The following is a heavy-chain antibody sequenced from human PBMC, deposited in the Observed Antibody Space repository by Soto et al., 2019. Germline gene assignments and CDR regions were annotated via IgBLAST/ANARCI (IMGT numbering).Heavy chain of an antibody. J-gene: IGHJ6*02. CDR2: IYTSGST. Sequence: PSGTLSLTCTVSGGSISSYYWSWIRQPAGKGLEWIGRIYTSGSTNYNPSLKSRVTMSIDTSKNQFSLKLSSVTAADTAVYYCARDWGYYYDSSGYYGRSGMDVWGQGTTVTVS. V-gene: IGHV4-4*07. CDR3: ARDWGYYYDSSGYYGRSGMDV. CDR1: GGSISSYY. D-gene: IGHD3-22*01.